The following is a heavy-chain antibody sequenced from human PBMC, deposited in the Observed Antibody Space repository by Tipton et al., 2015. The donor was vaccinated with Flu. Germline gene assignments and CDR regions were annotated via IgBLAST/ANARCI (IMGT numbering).Heavy chain of an antibody. CDR2: SSVNGEET. D-gene: IGHD5-12*01. J-gene: IGHJ3*02. CDR1: GFRSSNYV. CDR3: ATLGNSGTDGFDI. V-gene: IGHV3-23*01. Sequence: SLRLSCVGSGFRSSNYVMGWVRQAPGKGLEWVSISSVNGEETHHADSVKGRFTISRDNSKNTLYLQWNSLTTEDTAVYYCATLGNSGTDGFDIWGQGTMVTISS.